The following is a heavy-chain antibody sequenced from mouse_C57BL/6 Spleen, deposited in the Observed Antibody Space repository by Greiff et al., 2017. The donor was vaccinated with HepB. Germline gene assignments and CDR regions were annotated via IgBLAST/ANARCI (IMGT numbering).Heavy chain of an antibody. CDR3: ARDPFYYGRLFYAMDY. D-gene: IGHD1-1*01. CDR2: ISDGGSYT. J-gene: IGHJ4*01. Sequence: DVMLVESGGGLVKPGGSLKLSCAASGFTFSSYAMSWVRQTPEKRLEWVATISDGGSYTYYPDNVKGRFTISRDNAKNNLYLQMSHLKSEDTAMYYCARDPFYYGRLFYAMDYWGQGTSVTVSS. CDR1: GFTFSSYA. V-gene: IGHV5-4*01.